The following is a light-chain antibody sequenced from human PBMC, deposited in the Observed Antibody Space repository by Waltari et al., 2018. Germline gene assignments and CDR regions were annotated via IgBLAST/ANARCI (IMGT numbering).Light chain of an antibody. J-gene: IGKJ1*01. CDR1: QSVFYRSDNKNY. V-gene: IGKV4-1*01. CDR3: QQYYRSRT. CDR2: WAS. Sequence: DIGMTQSADSLAVSLGERATIDCKSSQSVFYRSDNKNYLAWYQHKPGQPPKLLFYWASTRESGVPDRFSARASGTDFTLTINNLQAEDVAVYYCQQYYRSRTFGQGTKVEI.